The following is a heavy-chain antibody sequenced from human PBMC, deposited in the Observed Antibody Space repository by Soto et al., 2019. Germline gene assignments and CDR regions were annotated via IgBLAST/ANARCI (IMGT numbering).Heavy chain of an antibody. J-gene: IGHJ6*02. CDR1: GFSLSTSGVG. CDR2: IYWDDDK. Sequence: QITLKESGPTLVRPTQTLTLTCTFSGFSLSTSGVGVGWIRQPPGKALEWLALIYWDDDKRYSPSLKSRLTITKDTSKHPVVLTMPNMDPVDTATYYCAHSRCGGDCLQSYSSHYYYGMDVWGQGTTVTVSS. CDR3: AHSRCGGDCLQSYSSHYYYGMDV. V-gene: IGHV2-5*02. D-gene: IGHD2-21*02.